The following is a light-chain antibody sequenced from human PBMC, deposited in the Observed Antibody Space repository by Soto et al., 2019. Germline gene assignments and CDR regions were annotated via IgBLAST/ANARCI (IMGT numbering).Light chain of an antibody. V-gene: IGLV4-69*01. J-gene: IGLJ1*01. Sequence: QLVLTQSPSASASLGASVKLTCTLGSGHSSNAIAWHQQQPEKGPRYLMKVNSDGSHRKGDGIPDRFSGSSSGAERHLTISSLQSEDEADYYCQTWGTGFHVFGTGTKLTVL. CDR3: QTWGTGFHV. CDR2: VNSDGSH. CDR1: SGHSSNA.